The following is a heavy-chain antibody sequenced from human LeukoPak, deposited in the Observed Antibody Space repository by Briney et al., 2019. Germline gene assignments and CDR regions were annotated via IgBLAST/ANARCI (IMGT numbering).Heavy chain of an antibody. J-gene: IGHJ4*02. D-gene: IGHD2-15*01. CDR1: GGSISSGGYY. V-gene: IGHV4-31*03. CDR3: ASAPGHCSGGSCYTITHFHY. CDR2: IYDSGST. Sequence: SQTLSLTCTVSGGSISSGGYYWSWIRQHPGKGLEWIGYIYDSGSTYYNPSLKSRVAISIDTSKNQFSLKLSSVTAADTAVYYCASAPGHCSGGSCYTITHFHYRGQGTLVTVSS.